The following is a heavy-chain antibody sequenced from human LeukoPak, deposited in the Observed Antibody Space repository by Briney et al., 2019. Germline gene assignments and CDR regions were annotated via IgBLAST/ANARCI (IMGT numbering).Heavy chain of an antibody. V-gene: IGHV3-23*01. J-gene: IGHJ6*02. CDR2: SIGSGSSA. Sequence: GGSLRVSCVASGFTFSTYTMNWIRKAPGKGLEWDSGSIGSGSSAFYADSVKGRFAISRDTSKNTLFLHMNNLRAGHTAVYYCAKEMGNYYHSSGSFPPYYYGMDVWGQGTTVTVSS. CDR3: AKEMGNYYHSSGSFPPYYYGMDV. D-gene: IGHD3-22*01. CDR1: GFTFSTYT.